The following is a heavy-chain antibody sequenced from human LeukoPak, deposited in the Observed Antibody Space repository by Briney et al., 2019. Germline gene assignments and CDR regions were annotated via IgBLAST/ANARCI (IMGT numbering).Heavy chain of an antibody. CDR1: GFTFSSHW. Sequence: GGSLRLSCAASGFTFSSHWMHWVRQAPGKGLEWVSAIDGSGGTTFYADSVKGRVTISRVQSANTVYLQMNSLRADDTAVYYCAKAHCSSTSCSRADNWGQGTLVTVSS. D-gene: IGHD2-2*01. CDR2: IDGSGGTT. CDR3: AKAHCSSTSCSRADN. V-gene: IGHV3-23*01. J-gene: IGHJ4*02.